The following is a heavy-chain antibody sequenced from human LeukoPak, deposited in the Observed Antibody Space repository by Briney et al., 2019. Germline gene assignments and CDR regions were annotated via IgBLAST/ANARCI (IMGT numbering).Heavy chain of an antibody. Sequence: SETLSLTYTVSGGSISSYYWSWIRQPPGKGLEWIGYIYYSGSTNYNPSLKSRVTISVDTSKNQFSLKLSSVTAADTAVYYCARHRYYDFWSGYSPNYYFDYWGQGTLVTVSS. V-gene: IGHV4-59*08. CDR1: GGSISSYY. D-gene: IGHD3-3*01. CDR3: ARHRYYDFWSGYSPNYYFDY. J-gene: IGHJ4*02. CDR2: IYYSGST.